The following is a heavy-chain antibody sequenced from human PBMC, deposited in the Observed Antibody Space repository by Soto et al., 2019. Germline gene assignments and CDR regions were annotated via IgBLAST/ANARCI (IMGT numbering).Heavy chain of an antibody. J-gene: IGHJ4*02. D-gene: IGHD2-2*01. CDR1: GFVFNMYW. CDR2: INDDGTRT. CDR3: IRGPRPSSVGKEAF. V-gene: IGHV3-74*01. Sequence: PGGSLRLSCAASGFVFNMYWMHWVRQVPGEGPEWVTRINDDGTRTDYADSAKGRFTISRDNAKDILYLQMNALRVDDTAVYYCIRGPRPSSVGKEAFWGQGTLVTVSS.